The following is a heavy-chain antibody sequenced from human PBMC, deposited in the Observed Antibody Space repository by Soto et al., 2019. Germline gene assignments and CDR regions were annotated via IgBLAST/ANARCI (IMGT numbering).Heavy chain of an antibody. J-gene: IGHJ6*02. V-gene: IGHV3-30*18. CDR1: GFTFSSYG. Sequence: QVQLVESGGGVVQPGRSLRLSCAASGFTFSSYGMHWVRQALGKGLEWVAVISYDGSNKYYADSVKGRFTISRDNSKNTLYLQMNSLRAEDTAVYYCAKESPNYDILTGYHYPGGYYGMDVWGQGTTVTVSS. CDR2: ISYDGSNK. CDR3: AKESPNYDILTGYHYPGGYYGMDV. D-gene: IGHD3-9*01.